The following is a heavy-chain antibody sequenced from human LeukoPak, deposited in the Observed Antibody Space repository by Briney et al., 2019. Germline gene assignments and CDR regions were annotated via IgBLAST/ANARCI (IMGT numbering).Heavy chain of an antibody. CDR1: GGSISSYY. CDR2: IYYSGST. V-gene: IGHV4-59*01. CDR3: ARYAVAATEYYGMDV. J-gene: IGHJ6*02. D-gene: IGHD2-15*01. Sequence: PSETLSLTCTVSGGSISSYYWSWIRQPPGKGLEWIGYIYYSGSTNYNPSLKSRVTISVDTSKSQFSLKLSSVTAADTAVYYCARYAVAATEYYGMDVWGQGTTVTVSS.